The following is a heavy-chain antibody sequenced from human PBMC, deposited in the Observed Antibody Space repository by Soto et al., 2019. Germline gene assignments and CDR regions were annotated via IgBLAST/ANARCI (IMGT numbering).Heavy chain of an antibody. J-gene: IGHJ4*02. CDR1: GYPFTSYY. Sequence: QVQLEQSGAEVKKPGASVKVSCRAYGYPFTSYYIHWVRQAPGQGLEWMGIIKSSDGTTNYAQKFQGRVTMTRDTSTSTVYMELSSLRSEDTAVYYCARDPNDGSGYEYTHWGQGTLVTVSS. CDR2: IKSSDGTT. D-gene: IGHD3-22*01. CDR3: ARDPNDGSGYEYTH. V-gene: IGHV1-46*01.